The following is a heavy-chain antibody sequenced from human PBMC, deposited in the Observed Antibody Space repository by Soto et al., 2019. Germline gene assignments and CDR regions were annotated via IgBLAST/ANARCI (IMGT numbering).Heavy chain of an antibody. CDR3: ATKPNGLYYFDY. V-gene: IGHV4-31*03. D-gene: IGHD2-8*01. Sequence: QVQLQESGPGLVQPSQTLSLTCTVSSGSISSAGYYWSWIRQHPGKGLEWIGYIYSSGVTYYDPSLKSRVTKSVDMSKNQFSLRLSSVTAADTAVYYCATKPNGLYYFDYWGQGALVTVSS. J-gene: IGHJ4*02. CDR2: IYSSGVT. CDR1: SGSISSAGYY.